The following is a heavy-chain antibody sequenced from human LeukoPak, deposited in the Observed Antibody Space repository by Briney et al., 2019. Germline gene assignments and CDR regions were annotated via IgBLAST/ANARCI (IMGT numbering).Heavy chain of an antibody. CDR1: GFTFDDYA. CDR3: AKDKDRITMVRGVPYFDY. Sequence: PGRSLRLSCAASGFTFDDYAMHWVRQAPGKGLEWVSGISWNSGSIGYADSVKGRFTISRDNAKNSLYLQMNSLRAEDTALYYCAKDKDRITMVRGVPYFDYWGQGTLVTVSS. CDR2: ISWNSGSI. V-gene: IGHV3-9*01. D-gene: IGHD3-10*01. J-gene: IGHJ4*02.